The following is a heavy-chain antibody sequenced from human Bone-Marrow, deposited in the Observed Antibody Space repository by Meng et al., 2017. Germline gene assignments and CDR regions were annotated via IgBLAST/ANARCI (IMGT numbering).Heavy chain of an antibody. Sequence: QVQLVQSGAEVKKPGSSVKVSCKASGGTFSSYAISWVRQAPGQGLEWMGGMNPNSGNTGYAQKFQGRVTMTRNTSISTAYMELSSLRSEDTAVYYCARYGSGSQIDYWGQGTLVTVSS. CDR3: ARYGSGSQIDY. V-gene: IGHV1-8*02. D-gene: IGHD3-10*01. CDR1: GGTFSSYA. CDR2: MNPNSGNT. J-gene: IGHJ4*02.